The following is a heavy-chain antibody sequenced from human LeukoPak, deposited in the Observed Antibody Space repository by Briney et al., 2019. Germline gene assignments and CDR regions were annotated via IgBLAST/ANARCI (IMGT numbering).Heavy chain of an antibody. CDR3: ARSYYDFWSGYYNLFDY. CDR1: GGSISSYY. J-gene: IGHJ4*02. V-gene: IGHV4-59*01. Sequence: SETLSLTCTVSGGSISSYYWSWVRQPPGKGLEWIGYIYYSGSTNYNPSLKSRVTISVDTSKNQFSLKLSSVTAADTAVYYCARSYYDFWSGYYNLFDYWGQGTLVTVSS. CDR2: IYYSGST. D-gene: IGHD3-3*01.